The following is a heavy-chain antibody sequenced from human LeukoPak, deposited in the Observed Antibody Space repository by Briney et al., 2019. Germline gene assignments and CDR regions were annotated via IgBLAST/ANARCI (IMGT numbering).Heavy chain of an antibody. CDR1: GDSLSGYY. CDR3: ARLGRTADCSGDWCYDY. V-gene: IGHV4-59*08. CDR2: ISYSGST. D-gene: IGHD2-15*01. Sequence: PSETLSLTCTVSGDSLSGYYWSWIRQPPGKGLEWIGYISYSGSTKYNPPLKSRVTVSVDTSKNQFSLKVRSLTAADTAVYYCARLGRTADCSGDWCYDYWGQGTLVTVSS. J-gene: IGHJ4*02.